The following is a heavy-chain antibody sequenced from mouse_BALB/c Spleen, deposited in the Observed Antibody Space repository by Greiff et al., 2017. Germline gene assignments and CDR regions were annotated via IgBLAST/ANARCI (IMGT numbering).Heavy chain of an antibody. CDR2: IWSDGST. V-gene: IGHV2-6-2*01. CDR3: ARHYRYDPYYAMDY. J-gene: IGHJ4*01. CDR1: GFSLTSYG. D-gene: IGHD2-14*01. Sequence: QVHVKQSGPDLVAPSQSLSITCTVSGFSLTSYGVHWVRQPPGKGLEWLVVIWSDGSTTYNSALKSRLSISKDNSKSQVFLKMNSLQTDDTAMYYCARHYRYDPYYAMDYWGQGTSVTVSS.